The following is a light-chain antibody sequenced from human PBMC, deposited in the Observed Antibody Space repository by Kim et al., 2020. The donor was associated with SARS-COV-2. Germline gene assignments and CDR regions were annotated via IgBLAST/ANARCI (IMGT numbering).Light chain of an antibody. CDR3: QQYDNLPIT. J-gene: IGKJ5*01. V-gene: IGKV1-33*01. CDR2: DAS. Sequence: ASIGHRVTITCQESQDIVNSLNWYQQKAGTAPKLLIRDASNLQTGVPSRFSGGTSGTDFFLTISNLQPEDSAIYFCQQYDNLPITFGQGTRLEIK. CDR1: QDIVNS.